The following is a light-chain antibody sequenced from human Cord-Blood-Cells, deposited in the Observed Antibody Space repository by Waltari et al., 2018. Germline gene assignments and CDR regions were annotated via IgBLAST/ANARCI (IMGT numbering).Light chain of an antibody. CDR3: AAWDDSLSGYV. J-gene: IGLJ1*01. Sequence: QSVLTQPPSASGTPGQRVTISCSGSSSNIGSNYVYRYQQLPGKAPKLLIYRNNQRPSGVPDRFSGSKSGTSASLAISGLRSEDEADYYCAAWDDSLSGYVFGTGTKVTVL. CDR1: SSNIGSNY. V-gene: IGLV1-47*01. CDR2: RNN.